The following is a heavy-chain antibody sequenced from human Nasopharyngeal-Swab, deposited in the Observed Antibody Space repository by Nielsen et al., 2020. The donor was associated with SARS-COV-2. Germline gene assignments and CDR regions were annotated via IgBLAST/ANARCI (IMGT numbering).Heavy chain of an antibody. CDR2: IYYSGST. D-gene: IGHD2-8*01. J-gene: IGHJ6*02. V-gene: IGHV4-59*08. Sequence: SETLSLTCTVSGGSINYKYWTWIRQTPGKGLEWIGHIYYSGSTSYNPSLKSRLTILIDRSKSQFSLKLSSVTAADTAVYYCARHNAHCSNGVCSTYYYYALDVWGQGTTVTVSS. CDR3: ARHNAHCSNGVCSTYYYYALDV. CDR1: GGSINYKY.